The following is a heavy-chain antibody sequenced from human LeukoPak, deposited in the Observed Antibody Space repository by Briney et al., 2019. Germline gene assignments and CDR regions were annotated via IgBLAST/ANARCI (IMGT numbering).Heavy chain of an antibody. D-gene: IGHD6-19*01. Sequence: SETLSLTCTVSGGPISSSSYYWGWIRQPPGKGLEWIGSIYYSGSTYYNPSLKSRVTISVDTSKNQFSLKLSSVTAADTAVYYCARLRGWYYFDYWGQGTLVTVSS. V-gene: IGHV4-39*01. CDR2: IYYSGST. J-gene: IGHJ4*02. CDR1: GGPISSSSYY. CDR3: ARLRGWYYFDY.